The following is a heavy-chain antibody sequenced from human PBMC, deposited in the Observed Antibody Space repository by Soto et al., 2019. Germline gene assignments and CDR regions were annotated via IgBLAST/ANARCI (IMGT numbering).Heavy chain of an antibody. D-gene: IGHD6-13*01. CDR3: ARHKDTSSRYLLPGF. CDR2: IYYSGNA. Sequence: PSESLSLTCTVSSGSISSGRYYWCLVRQPPGKWLEWIGSIYYSGNAYYNPSLKSRVAVSVDTSKNQFSLKVTSVTATDTAVYYFARHKDTSSRYLLPGFWGQGTLVSGSS. J-gene: IGHJ4*02. V-gene: IGHV4-39*01. CDR1: SGSISSGRYY.